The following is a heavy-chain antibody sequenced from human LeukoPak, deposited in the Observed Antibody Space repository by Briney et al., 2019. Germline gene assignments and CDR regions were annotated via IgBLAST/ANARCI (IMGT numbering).Heavy chain of an antibody. Sequence: SETLSLTCTVSGGSISSSSYYWGWIRPPPGKGLEWIGSIYYSGSTYYNPSLKSRVTISVDTSKNQFSLKLSSVTAADTAVYYCARHSDYGDYGYMDVWGKGTTVTVSS. CDR3: ARHSDYGDYGYMDV. CDR2: IYYSGST. V-gene: IGHV4-39*01. D-gene: IGHD4-17*01. CDR1: GGSISSSSYY. J-gene: IGHJ6*03.